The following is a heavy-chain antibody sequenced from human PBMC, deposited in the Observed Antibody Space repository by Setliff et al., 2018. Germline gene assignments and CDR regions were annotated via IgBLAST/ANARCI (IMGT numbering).Heavy chain of an antibody. CDR3: ASDGQGNYNFWSGSYYYYGMDV. CDR1: GYTFTGYY. D-gene: IGHD3-3*01. CDR2: INPNSGGT. J-gene: IGHJ6*02. Sequence: VASVKVSCKASGYTFTGYYMHWVRQAPGQGLEWMGWINPNSGGTNYAQKLQGRVTMTTDTSTSTAYMELRSLRSDDTAVYYCASDGQGNYNFWSGSYYYYGMDVWGQGTTVTVSS. V-gene: IGHV1-2*02.